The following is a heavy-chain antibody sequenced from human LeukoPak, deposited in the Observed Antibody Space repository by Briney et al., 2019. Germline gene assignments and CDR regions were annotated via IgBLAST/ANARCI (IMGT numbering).Heavy chain of an antibody. CDR2: FDPEDGDT. CDR3: ATGYGYYDFDY. V-gene: IGHV1-24*01. J-gene: IGHJ4*02. D-gene: IGHD4-17*01. CDR1: GYTLTELS. Sequence: GASVKVSCKVSGYTLTELSMHWVRQAPGKGLEWMGGFDPEDGDTIYTQKYQARVTMTEDRATDTAYRELSSLRSEDTAVYYCATGYGYYDFDYWGQGTLVTVSS.